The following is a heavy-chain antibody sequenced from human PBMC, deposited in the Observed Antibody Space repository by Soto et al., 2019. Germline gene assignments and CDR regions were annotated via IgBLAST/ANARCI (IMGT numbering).Heavy chain of an antibody. CDR1: GGSISSYY. Sequence: SETLSLTCTVSGGSISSYYWSWIRQPPGKGLEWIGYIYYSGSTNYNPSLKSRVTISVDTSKNQFSLKLSSVTAADTAVYYCARVGPTMGPFGWFDPWGQGTLVTVSS. D-gene: IGHD3-10*01. CDR2: IYYSGST. J-gene: IGHJ5*02. CDR3: ARVGPTMGPFGWFDP. V-gene: IGHV4-59*08.